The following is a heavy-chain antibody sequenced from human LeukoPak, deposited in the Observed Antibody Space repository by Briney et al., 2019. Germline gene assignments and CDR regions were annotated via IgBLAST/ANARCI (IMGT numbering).Heavy chain of an antibody. CDR3: ARVEDYGMDV. V-gene: IGHV3-21*01. CDR1: GFPFSSYS. J-gene: IGHJ6*02. Sequence: GGSLRLSCAASGFPFSSYSMNWVRQAPGKGLEWGSSISSSSSYIYYADSVKGRFTISRDNAKNSLYLQMNSLRAEDTAVYYCARVEDYGMDVWGQGTTVTVSS. CDR2: ISSSSSYI.